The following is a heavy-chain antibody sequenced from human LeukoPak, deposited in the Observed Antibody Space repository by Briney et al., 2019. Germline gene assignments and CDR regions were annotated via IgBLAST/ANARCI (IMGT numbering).Heavy chain of an antibody. CDR2: IHSTGTT. CDR3: ARHDEDCNGQYCFLLSFDS. D-gene: IGHD2-21*01. J-gene: IGHJ4*02. Sequence: SETLSLTCTVSGGSISGYYWSWIRQTSGQAPEWIGYIHSTGTTDYHPSLRRRVTISVDTSKNQFSLKLNSVTAADTAVYYCARHDEDCNGQYCFLLSFDSWGQGALVTVSS. CDR1: GGSISGYY. V-gene: IGHV4-59*08.